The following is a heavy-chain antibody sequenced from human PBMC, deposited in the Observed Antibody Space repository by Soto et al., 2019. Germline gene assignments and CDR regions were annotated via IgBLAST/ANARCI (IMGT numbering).Heavy chain of an antibody. CDR1: GGSISSSSYY. J-gene: IGHJ6*03. CDR3: ARQLVGYSGYDFMYYYYYMDV. CDR2: IYYSGST. V-gene: IGHV4-39*01. Sequence: QLQLQESGPGLVKPSETLSLTCTVSGGSISSSSYYWGWIRQPPGKGLGWIGSIYYSGSTYYNPSLKSRVTIYVDTSKNQFSLKLSSVTAADTAVYYCARQLVGYSGYDFMYYYYYMDVWGKGTTVTVSS. D-gene: IGHD5-12*01.